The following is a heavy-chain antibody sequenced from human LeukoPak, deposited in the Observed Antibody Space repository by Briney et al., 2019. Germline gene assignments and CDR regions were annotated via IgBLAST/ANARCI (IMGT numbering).Heavy chain of an antibody. CDR2: ISYDGSNK. J-gene: IGHJ6*03. D-gene: IGHD5-12*01. Sequence: GGSLRLSCAASGFTFSSYAMHWVRQAPGKGLEWVAVISYDGSNKYYADSVKGRFTISRDNSKNTLYLQMNSLRAEDTAVYYCAREDIVATGWGILTDFHYMDVWGKGTTVTVSS. CDR3: AREDIVATGWGILTDFHYMDV. CDR1: GFTFSSYA. V-gene: IGHV3-30*04.